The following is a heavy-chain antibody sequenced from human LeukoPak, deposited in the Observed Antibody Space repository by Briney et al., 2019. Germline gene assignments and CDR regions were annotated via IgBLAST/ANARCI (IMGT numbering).Heavy chain of an antibody. J-gene: IGHJ6*03. CDR1: GGTFSSYA. CDR3: ARDVRNYYYYMDV. Sequence: GASVKVSCKASGGTFSSYAISWVRQAPGLGLEWMGGIIPIFGTANYAQKFQGRVTITTDESTSTAYMELSSLRSEDTAVYYCARDVRNYYYYMDVWGKGTTVTVSS. V-gene: IGHV1-69*05. CDR2: IIPIFGTA.